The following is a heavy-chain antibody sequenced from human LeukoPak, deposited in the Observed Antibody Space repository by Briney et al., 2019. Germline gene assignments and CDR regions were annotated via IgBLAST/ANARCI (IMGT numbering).Heavy chain of an antibody. D-gene: IGHD6-13*01. CDR2: ISGSGGST. J-gene: IGHJ4*02. Sequence: GGSLRLSCAASGFTFSAYNMNWVRQAPGKGLEWVSAISGSGGSTYYADSVKGRFTISRDNSKNTLYLQMNSLRAEDTAVYYCAKHIAAAGPDYWGQGTLVTVSS. V-gene: IGHV3-23*01. CDR3: AKHIAAAGPDY. CDR1: GFTFSAYN.